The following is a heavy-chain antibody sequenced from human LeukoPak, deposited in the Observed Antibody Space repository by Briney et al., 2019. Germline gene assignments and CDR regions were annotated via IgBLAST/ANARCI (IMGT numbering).Heavy chain of an antibody. V-gene: IGHV4-61*02. CDR1: GGSINSGSYY. CDR3: ASLGAFDI. J-gene: IGHJ3*02. CDR2: IYVSEGT. D-gene: IGHD7-27*01. Sequence: SQTLSLTCTVSGGSINSGSYYWNWIRQPAGKGLEWIGRIYVSEGTNYNPSLKSRVTISVDTSKNHFSLRLTSVTAADTAVYYCASLGAFDIWGQGTMVTVSS.